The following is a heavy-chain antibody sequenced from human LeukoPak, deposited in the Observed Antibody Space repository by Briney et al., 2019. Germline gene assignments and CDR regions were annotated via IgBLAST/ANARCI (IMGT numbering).Heavy chain of an antibody. Sequence: ASVKVSCKASGYTFTGYYMHWVRQDPGQGLEWMGWINPNSGGTNYAQKFQGRVTMTRDTSISTAYMELSRLRSDDTAVYYCARMGSLLTGVRSSGAFDIWGQGTMVTVSS. CDR3: ARMGSLLTGVRSSGAFDI. V-gene: IGHV1-2*02. CDR2: INPNSGGT. J-gene: IGHJ3*02. D-gene: IGHD1-20*01. CDR1: GYTFTGYY.